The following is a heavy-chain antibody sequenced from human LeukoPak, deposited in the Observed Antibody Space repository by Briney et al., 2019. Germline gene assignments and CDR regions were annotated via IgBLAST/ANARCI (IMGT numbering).Heavy chain of an antibody. CDR2: FDPEDGET. J-gene: IGHJ4*02. CDR1: GYTLTELS. D-gene: IGHD3-10*01. V-gene: IGHV1-24*01. CDR3: ATTKVFFGHTSYFDY. Sequence: ASVKVSCKVSGYTLTELSMHWVRQAPGKGLEWMGGFDPEDGETIYAQKFQGRVTMTEDTSTDTAYMELSSLRSEDTAVYYCATTKVFFGHTSYFDYWGQGTLVTVSS.